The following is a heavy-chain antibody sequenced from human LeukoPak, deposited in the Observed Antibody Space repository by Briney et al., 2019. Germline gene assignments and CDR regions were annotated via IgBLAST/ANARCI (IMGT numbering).Heavy chain of an antibody. CDR1: GFTFSSYG. CDR2: ISGSGGST. D-gene: IGHD6-13*01. V-gene: IGHV3-23*01. Sequence: GGSLRLSCAASGFTFSSYGMSWVRQAPGKGLEWVSAISGSGGSTYYADSVKGRFAISRDNSKNTLYLQMNSLRAEDTAVYYCAKAEQAAAGTIDYWGQGTLVTVSS. CDR3: AKAEQAAAGTIDY. J-gene: IGHJ4*02.